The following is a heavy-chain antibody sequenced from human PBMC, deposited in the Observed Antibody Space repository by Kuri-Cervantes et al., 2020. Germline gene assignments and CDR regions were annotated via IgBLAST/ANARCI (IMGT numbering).Heavy chain of an antibody. CDR1: GGSMDNYY. D-gene: IGHD3-10*01. CDR3: ASSGSSTFDY. CDR2: IYYSGST. J-gene: IGHJ4*02. Sequence: SETLSLTCTVSGGSMDNYYWNWIRRPAGKGLEWIGYIYYSGSTNYNPSLKSRVTISVDTSKNQFSLKLSSVTAADTAVYYCASSGSSTFDYWGQGTLVTVSS. V-gene: IGHV4-59*01.